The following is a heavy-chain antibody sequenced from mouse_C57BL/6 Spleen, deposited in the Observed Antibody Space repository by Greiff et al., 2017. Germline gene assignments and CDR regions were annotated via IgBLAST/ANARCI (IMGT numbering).Heavy chain of an antibody. CDR3: ARRYYGSSHYFDY. D-gene: IGHD1-1*01. V-gene: IGHV5-4*01. Sequence: EVQVVESGGGLVKPGGSLKLSCAASGFTFSSYAMPWVRQTPVKRLEWVATISDGGSYTYYPDNVKGRFTISRDNAKNNLYLQMSHLKSEDTAMYYCARRYYGSSHYFDYWGQGTTLTVSS. J-gene: IGHJ2*01. CDR2: ISDGGSYT. CDR1: GFTFSSYA.